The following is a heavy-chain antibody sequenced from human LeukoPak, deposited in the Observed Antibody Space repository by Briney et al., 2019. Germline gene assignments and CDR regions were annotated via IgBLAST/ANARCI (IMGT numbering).Heavy chain of an antibody. J-gene: IGHJ3*02. V-gene: IGHV3-23*01. CDR3: ARDGYISPDAFDI. Sequence: GGSLRLSCAASGFTFSSYGMSWVRQAPGKGLEWVSGISGSGGSTYYADSVKGRFTISRDNAKNSLYLQMNSLRAEDTAVYYCARDGYISPDAFDIWGQGTMVTVSS. D-gene: IGHD5-24*01. CDR2: ISGSGGST. CDR1: GFTFSSYG.